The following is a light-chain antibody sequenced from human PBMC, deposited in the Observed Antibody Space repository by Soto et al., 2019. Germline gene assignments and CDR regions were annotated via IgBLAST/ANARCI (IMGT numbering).Light chain of an antibody. Sequence: QSALTQHASVSGSPGQSITISCTGTSSDVGGYNYVSWYQQRPGKAPKFMIYEVTNRPSGVSNRFSGSKSGNTASLTISGLQAEDEADYYCASYTSRGTRVFGTGTKLTVL. J-gene: IGLJ1*01. CDR2: EVT. V-gene: IGLV2-14*01. CDR3: ASYTSRGTRV. CDR1: SSDVGGYNY.